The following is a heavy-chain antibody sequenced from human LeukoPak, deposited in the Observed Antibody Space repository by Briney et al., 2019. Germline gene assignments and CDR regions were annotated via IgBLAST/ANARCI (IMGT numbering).Heavy chain of an antibody. V-gene: IGHV4-38-2*02. CDR2: IYHSGST. D-gene: IGHD2/OR15-2a*01. CDR1: GYSISSGYY. CDR3: ARDRGSEFYWFDP. Sequence: SETLSLTCTVSGYSISSGYYWGWIRQPPGKGLEWIGSIYHSGSTYYNPSLKSRVTISVDTSKNQFSLKLSSVTAADTAVYYCARDRGSEFYWFDPGGRGTLVTVSS. J-gene: IGHJ5*02.